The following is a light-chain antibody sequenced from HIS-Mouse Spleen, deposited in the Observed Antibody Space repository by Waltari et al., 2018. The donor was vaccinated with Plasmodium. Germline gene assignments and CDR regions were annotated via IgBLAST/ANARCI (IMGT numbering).Light chain of an antibody. J-gene: IGLJ3*02. CDR3: YSTDSSGNHRV. CDR2: EDS. V-gene: IGLV3-10*01. Sequence: SYELTQPPSGSVSPGQTARNTCSGDALPKQYAFWYQQKSGQAPVLVIYEDSKRPSGIPERFSGSSSGTMATLTISGAQVEDEADYYCYSTDSSGNHRVFGGGTKLTVL. CDR1: ALPKQY.